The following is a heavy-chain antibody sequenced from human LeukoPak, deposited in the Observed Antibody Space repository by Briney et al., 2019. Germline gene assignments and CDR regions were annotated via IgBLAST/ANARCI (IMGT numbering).Heavy chain of an antibody. V-gene: IGHV3-30*04. D-gene: IGHD2-15*01. CDR1: GFTFRTCG. CDR3: AKDHAGSGRAFES. CDR2: MSPDAIKT. J-gene: IGHJ4*02. Sequence: PGTSLRLSCETSGFTFRTCGVHWVRQAPGKGLEWVALMSPDAIKTYYADSVKGRFSISRDSSKDTLYLQMNSLRAEDTAVYYCAKDHAGSGRAFESWGQGTLVTVSS.